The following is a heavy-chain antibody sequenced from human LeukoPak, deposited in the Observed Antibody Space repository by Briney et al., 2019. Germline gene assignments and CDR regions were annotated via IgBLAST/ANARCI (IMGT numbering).Heavy chain of an antibody. J-gene: IGHJ5*02. V-gene: IGHV1-69*05. CDR3: AREPKEQLGEGWFDP. CDR1: GGTFSSYA. Sequence: SSVKVSCKASGGTFSSYAISWVRQAPGQGLELMGVIIPIFGTANYAQKFQGRGTSTTDESTSTAYIELSSLKSEDTAVYYCAREPKEQLGEGWFDPWGQGTLVTVSS. CDR2: IIPIFGTA. D-gene: IGHD6-6*01.